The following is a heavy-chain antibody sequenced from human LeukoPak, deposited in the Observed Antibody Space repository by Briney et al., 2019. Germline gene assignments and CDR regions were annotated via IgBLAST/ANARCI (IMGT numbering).Heavy chain of an antibody. J-gene: IGHJ4*02. CDR2: IYYSGST. Sequence: SETLSLTCTVSGGSISSSSYYWGWIRQPPGKGLEWIGSIYYSGSTNYNPSLKSRVSISVDKSKNQFSLQLTSVTAADTAVYYCARNPRDAYTFDFWGRGTLVTVSS. CDR3: ARNPRDAYTFDF. CDR1: GGSISSSSYY. V-gene: IGHV4-39*07. D-gene: IGHD5-24*01.